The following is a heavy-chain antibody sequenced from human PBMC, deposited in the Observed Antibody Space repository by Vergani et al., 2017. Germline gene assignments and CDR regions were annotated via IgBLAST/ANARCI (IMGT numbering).Heavy chain of an antibody. CDR2: INPNSGGT. J-gene: IGHJ5*02. V-gene: IGHV1-2*04. D-gene: IGHD3-9*01. CDR3: ARAAYYDILTGTVSWFDP. Sequence: QVQLVQSGAEVKKPGASVKVSCKASGYTFTGYYMHWVRQAPGQGLEWMGWINPNSGGTNYAQKFQGWVTMTRDTSISTAYMELSRLSSDDTAVYYCARAAYYDILTGTVSWFDPWGQGTLVTVSS. CDR1: GYTFTGYY.